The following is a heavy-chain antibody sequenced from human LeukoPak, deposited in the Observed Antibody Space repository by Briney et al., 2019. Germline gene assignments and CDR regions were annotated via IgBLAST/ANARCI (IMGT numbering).Heavy chain of an antibody. CDR2: IIPILGIA. CDR1: GGTFSSYT. Sequence: SVKVSCKASGGTFSSYTISWVRQAPGRGLGWMGRIIPILGIANYAQKFQGRVTITAEKSTSTAYMELSSLRSEDTAVYYCATAMAPVGDSTSTMGYYYYYYMDVWGKGTTVTVSS. V-gene: IGHV1-69*02. D-gene: IGHD5-18*01. J-gene: IGHJ6*03. CDR3: ATAMAPVGDSTSTMGYYYYYYMDV.